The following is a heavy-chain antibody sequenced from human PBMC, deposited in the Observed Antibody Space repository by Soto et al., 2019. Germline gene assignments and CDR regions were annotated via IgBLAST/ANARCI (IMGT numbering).Heavy chain of an antibody. J-gene: IGHJ4*02. CDR1: GFTFSSYS. CDR2: ISSSSSYI. CDR3: ARDVLRESAFEY. Sequence: EVQLVESGGGLVKPGGSLRLSCAASGFTFSSYSMNWVRQAPGKGLEWVSSISSSSSYIYYADSVKGRFTISRDNAKNSLYLQMNSLSAEDTAVYDCARDVLRESAFEYWGQGTLVTVSS. D-gene: IGHD3-10*01. V-gene: IGHV3-21*01.